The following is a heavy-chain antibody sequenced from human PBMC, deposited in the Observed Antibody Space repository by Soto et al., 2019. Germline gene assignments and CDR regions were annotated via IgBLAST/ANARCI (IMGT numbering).Heavy chain of an antibody. CDR3: VREPWGFSGTWYDY. CDR1: KFSLSSYW. Sequence: PGGSLRLACAASKFSLSSYWMHWVRQVPGKGPAWVSRINHDGSKTEYADSVKGRFTISRDNTKNTLYLQMNSLRVEDTAMYYCVREPWGFSGTWYDYWGQGTLVTVSS. V-gene: IGHV3-74*01. D-gene: IGHD6-13*01. J-gene: IGHJ4*02. CDR2: INHDGSKT.